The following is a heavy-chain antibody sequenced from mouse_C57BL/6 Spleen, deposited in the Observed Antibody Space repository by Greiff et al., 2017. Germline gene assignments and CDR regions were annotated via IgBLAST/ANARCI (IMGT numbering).Heavy chain of an antibody. CDR2: ISYSGST. CDR1: GYSITSGYD. CDR3: ARANYAYAMDY. J-gene: IGHJ4*01. Sequence: EVKLLESGPGMVKPSQSLSLTCTVTGYSITSGYDWHWIRHFPGNKLEWMGYISYSGSTNYNPSLKSRISITHDTSKNHVFLKLNSVTTEDTATYYCARANYAYAMDYWGQGTSVTVSS. V-gene: IGHV3-1*01. D-gene: IGHD2-1*01.